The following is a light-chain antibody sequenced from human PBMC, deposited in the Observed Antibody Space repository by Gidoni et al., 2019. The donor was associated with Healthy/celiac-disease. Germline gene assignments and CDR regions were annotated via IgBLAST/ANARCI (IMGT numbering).Light chain of an antibody. CDR2: QDS. CDR1: KLGDKY. J-gene: IGLJ2*01. CDR3: QAWDSSTAAV. V-gene: IGLV3-1*01. Sequence: SYELTQPPSVSVSPGQTASITGSGDKLGDKYACWYQQKPGQSPVLVIYQDSKRPSGIPERFSGSTSGNTATLTISGTQAMDEADYYCQAWDSSTAAVFGGGTKLTVL.